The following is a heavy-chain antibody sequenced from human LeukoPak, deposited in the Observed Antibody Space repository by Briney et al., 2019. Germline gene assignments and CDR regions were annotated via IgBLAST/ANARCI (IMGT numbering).Heavy chain of an antibody. D-gene: IGHD4-17*01. J-gene: IGHJ3*02. CDR1: GFTFSTYW. Sequence: PGGSLRLSCAASGFTFSTYWMSWVRQAPGKGLEWVANIKQDGSEKYYVDSVKGRFTISRDNAKNSLYLQMNSLRAEDTAVYYCVRENYGDYDAFDMWGQGTMVTVSS. V-gene: IGHV3-7*01. CDR3: VRENYGDYDAFDM. CDR2: IKQDGSEK.